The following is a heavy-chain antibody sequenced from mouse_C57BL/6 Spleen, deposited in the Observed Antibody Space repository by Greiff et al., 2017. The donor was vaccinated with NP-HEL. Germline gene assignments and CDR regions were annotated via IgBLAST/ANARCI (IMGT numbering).Heavy chain of an antibody. CDR2: FDPETGGT. CDR1: GYTFTDYE. CDR3: TRKNYSNSYYYAMDY. V-gene: IGHV1-15*01. D-gene: IGHD2-5*01. J-gene: IGHJ4*01. Sequence: VQLVESGAELVRPGASVTLSCKASGYTFTDYEMHWVKQTPVHGLEWIGAFDPETGGTAYNQKFKGKAILTADKSSSTAYMKLRSLTSEDSAVYYCTRKNYSNSYYYAMDYWGQGTSVTVSS.